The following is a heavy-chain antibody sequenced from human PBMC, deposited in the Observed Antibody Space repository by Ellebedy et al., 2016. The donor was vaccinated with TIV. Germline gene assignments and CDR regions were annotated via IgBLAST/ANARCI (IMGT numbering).Heavy chain of an antibody. V-gene: IGHV3-23*01. CDR2: ISGSGGST. D-gene: IGHD6-19*01. CDR3: AKGSQWLGRTCFDY. CDR1: GFTFSDYY. J-gene: IGHJ4*02. Sequence: GESLKISCAASGFTFSDYYMSWIRQAPGKGLEWVSSISGSGGSTYYADSVKGRFTISRDNSNNSLYLQMNSLRAEDTAVYYCAKGSQWLGRTCFDYWGQGTLVTVSS.